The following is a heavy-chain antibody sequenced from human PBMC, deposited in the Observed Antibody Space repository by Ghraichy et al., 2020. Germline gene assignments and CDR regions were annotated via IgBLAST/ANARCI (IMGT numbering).Heavy chain of an antibody. CDR3: ARAFYSSSGGIDY. CDR2: INHSGST. J-gene: IGHJ4*02. Sequence: SETLSLTCGVYGGYFRGYYWSWIRQPPGKGLEWIGEINHSGSTNYNPSLKSRVTISVDTSKNQFSLKLSSVTAADTAVYYCARAFYSSSGGIDYWGQGTLVTVSS. CDR1: GGYFRGYY. D-gene: IGHD6-6*01. V-gene: IGHV4-34*01.